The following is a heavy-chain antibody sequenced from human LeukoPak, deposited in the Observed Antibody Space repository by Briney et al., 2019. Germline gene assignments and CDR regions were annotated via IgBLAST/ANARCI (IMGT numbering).Heavy chain of an antibody. CDR1: GFTVSSNY. Sequence: GGSLRLSCAASGFTVSSNYMSWVRQAPGKGLEWVSVIYSGGSTYYADSVKGRFTISRDNPKNTLYLQMNSLRAEDTAVYYCASGDSREPTPYYYYYGMDVWGQGTTVTVSS. J-gene: IGHJ6*02. D-gene: IGHD6-13*01. CDR2: IYSGGST. V-gene: IGHV3-53*01. CDR3: ASGDSREPTPYYYYYGMDV.